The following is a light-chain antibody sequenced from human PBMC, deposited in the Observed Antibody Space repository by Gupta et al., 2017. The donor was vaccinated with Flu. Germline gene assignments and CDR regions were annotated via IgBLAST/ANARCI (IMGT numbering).Light chain of an antibody. Sequence: PSTLSASVGDRVTITCRASQSISSWLAWYQQKPGKAPKLLIYKASSLESGVPSRFSGSGSGTEFTLTITSLQPDDFATYYCQQYNSYSLTFGGGTKVEIK. CDR2: KAS. J-gene: IGKJ4*01. V-gene: IGKV1-5*03. CDR1: QSISSW. CDR3: QQYNSYSLT.